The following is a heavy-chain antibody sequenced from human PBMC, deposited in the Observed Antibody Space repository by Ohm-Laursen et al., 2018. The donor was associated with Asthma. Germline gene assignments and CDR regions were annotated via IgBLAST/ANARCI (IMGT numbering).Heavy chain of an antibody. CDR1: GGSVSSGSYY. J-gene: IGHJ4*02. CDR3: ARENSGLALGL. D-gene: IGHD3-10*01. CDR2: IYYSGST. Sequence: TLSLTCTVSGGSVSSGSYYWSWIRQPPGKGLEWIGYIYYSGSTNYNPSLKSRVTISVDTSKNQFSLKLSSATAADTAVYYCARENSGLALGLWGQGTLVTVSS. V-gene: IGHV4-61*01.